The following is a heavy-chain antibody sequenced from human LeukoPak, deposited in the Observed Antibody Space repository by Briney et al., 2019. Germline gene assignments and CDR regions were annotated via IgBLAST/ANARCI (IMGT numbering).Heavy chain of an antibody. D-gene: IGHD6-19*01. Sequence: GESLKISCKGSGCSFASYWIGWVRQMPGKGLEWMGIIYPGDSDTRYSPSFQGQVTISADKSTSTAYLQWSSLKASDTAMYYCARCLHSSGWYPYFDYWGQGTLVTVSS. CDR1: GCSFASYW. V-gene: IGHV5-51*01. CDR2: IYPGDSDT. J-gene: IGHJ4*02. CDR3: ARCLHSSGWYPYFDY.